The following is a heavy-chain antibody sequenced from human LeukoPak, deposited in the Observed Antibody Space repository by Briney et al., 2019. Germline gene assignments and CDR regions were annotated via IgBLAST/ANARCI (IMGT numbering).Heavy chain of an antibody. CDR1: GFTFSSYC. D-gene: IGHD5-24*01. Sequence: GGSLRLFCAASGFTFSSYCMSWVRHAPGKGLVGVANIKQDGSEKLYVDSVKGRFTISRDNAKNSLYLQMNSRRAEATAVYYCAREMATIISAFFYWGQGALVTVSS. CDR2: IKQDGSEK. J-gene: IGHJ4*02. CDR3: AREMATIISAFFY. V-gene: IGHV3-7*01.